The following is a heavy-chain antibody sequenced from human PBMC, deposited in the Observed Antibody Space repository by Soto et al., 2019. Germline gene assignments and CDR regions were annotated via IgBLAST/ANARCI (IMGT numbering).Heavy chain of an antibody. CDR1: GGSISGYY. CDR2: VYYSENT. J-gene: IGHJ4*02. CDR3: AEYSSTDGEGYTLDF. Sequence: SETLSLTCTISGGSISGYYWSWIRQPPGKGLEWIGYVYYSENTESNPSLERRVAMSADTSTNQFSLKVTSVTAADKAVYYCAEYSSTDGEGYTLDFWGQGTLVTVSS. V-gene: IGHV4-59*01. D-gene: IGHD6-6*01.